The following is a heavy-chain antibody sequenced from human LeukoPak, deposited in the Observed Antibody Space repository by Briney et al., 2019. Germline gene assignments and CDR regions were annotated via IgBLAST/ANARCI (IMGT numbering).Heavy chain of an antibody. V-gene: IGHV3-48*01. J-gene: IGHJ4*02. CDR3: ARDLGAGADEFFDY. CDR1: GFTFSSYS. D-gene: IGHD1-26*01. Sequence: PGGSLRLSCAASGFTFSSYSMNWVRQAPGKGLEWVSYISSSSSTIYYADSVKGRFTISRDNAKNSLYLQMNSLRAEDTAVYYCARDLGAGADEFFDYWGQGTLVTVSS. CDR2: ISSSSSTI.